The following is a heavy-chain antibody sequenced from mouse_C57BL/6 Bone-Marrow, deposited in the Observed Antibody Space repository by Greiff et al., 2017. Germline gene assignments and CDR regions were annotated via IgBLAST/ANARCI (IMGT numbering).Heavy chain of an antibody. V-gene: IGHV5-15*01. CDR2: ISNLAYST. J-gene: IGHJ3*01. Sequence: EVQVVESGGGLVQPGGSLKLSCAASGFTFSDYGMAWVRQAPRKGPEWVAFISNLAYSTYYADTVTGRFTISRENAKNTLYLDMSSLRSEDTAMYYCARHSNYGTWFAYWGQGTLVTVSA. D-gene: IGHD2-5*01. CDR3: ARHSNYGTWFAY. CDR1: GFTFSDYG.